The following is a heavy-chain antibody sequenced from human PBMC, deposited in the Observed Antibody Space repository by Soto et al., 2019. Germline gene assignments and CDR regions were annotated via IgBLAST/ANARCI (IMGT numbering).Heavy chain of an antibody. J-gene: IGHJ4*02. CDR3: ARDIRGYSRAFDY. D-gene: IGHD5-18*01. Sequence: SETLSLTCTVSGDSVSSGSYYWTWIRQPPGKGLEWVGYIYYSGSTNYNPSLKSRVTISVDTSKNQFSLKLTSVTAADTAVYYCARDIRGYSRAFDYWGQGTLVTAPQ. V-gene: IGHV4-61*01. CDR2: IYYSGST. CDR1: GDSVSSGSYY.